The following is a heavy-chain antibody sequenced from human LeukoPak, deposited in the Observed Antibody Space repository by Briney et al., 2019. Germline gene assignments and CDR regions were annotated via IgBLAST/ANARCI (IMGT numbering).Heavy chain of an antibody. Sequence: PGGSLRLSCAASGFTFSSYGMSWVRQAPGKGLEWVSAISGSGGSTYYADSVKGRFTISRDNSKNTLYLQMNSLSAEDTAVYYCAKDKGSSWPYDAFDIWGQGTMVTVSS. J-gene: IGHJ3*02. V-gene: IGHV3-23*01. D-gene: IGHD6-13*01. CDR2: ISGSGGST. CDR1: GFTFSSYG. CDR3: AKDKGSSWPYDAFDI.